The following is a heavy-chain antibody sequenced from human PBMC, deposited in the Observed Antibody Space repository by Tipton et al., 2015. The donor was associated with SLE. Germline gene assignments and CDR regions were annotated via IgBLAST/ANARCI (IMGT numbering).Heavy chain of an antibody. V-gene: IGHV3-30*18. J-gene: IGHJ6*02. CDR2: ISYDGSNK. D-gene: IGHD2-15*01. Sequence: SLRLSCAASGFTFSSYGMHWVRQAPGKGLEWVAVISYDGSNKYYADSVKGRFTISRDNSKNTLYLQMNSLRAEDTAVYYCAKVEAEYYYYGMDVWGQGTTVTVSS. CDR3: AKVEAEYYYYGMDV. CDR1: GFTFSSYG.